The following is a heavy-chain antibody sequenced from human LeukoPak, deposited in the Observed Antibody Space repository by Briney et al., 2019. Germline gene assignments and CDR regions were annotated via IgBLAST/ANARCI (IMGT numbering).Heavy chain of an antibody. CDR1: GYTFTSYA. V-gene: IGHV1-3*01. J-gene: IGHJ5*02. CDR2: INAGNGNT. CDR3: ARDPLVYTYGPAGTGWFDP. D-gene: IGHD5-18*01. Sequence: ASVKVSCKASGYTFTSYAMHWVRQAPGQRLEWMGWINAGNGNTKYSQKFQGRVTITRDTSASTAYMELSSLRSEDTAVYYCARDPLVYTYGPAGTGWFDPWGQGTLVTVSS.